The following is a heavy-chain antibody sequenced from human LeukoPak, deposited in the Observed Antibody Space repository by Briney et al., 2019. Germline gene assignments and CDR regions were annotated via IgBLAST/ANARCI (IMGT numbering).Heavy chain of an antibody. CDR2: INPNSGGT. CDR3: ARGDTVLMVYAD. CDR1: GYTFTGYY. Sequence: ASVKVSCKASGYTFTGYYMHWVRQAPGQGLEWMGWINPNSGGTNYAQKFQGRVTMTRDTSISTAYMELSRLRSDNTAVYYCARGDTVLMVYADWGQGTLVTVSS. V-gene: IGHV1-2*02. J-gene: IGHJ4*02. D-gene: IGHD2-8*01.